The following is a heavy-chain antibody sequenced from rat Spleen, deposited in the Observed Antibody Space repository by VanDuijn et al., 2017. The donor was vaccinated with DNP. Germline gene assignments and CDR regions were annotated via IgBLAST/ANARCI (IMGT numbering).Heavy chain of an antibody. CDR3: ARWTRYFDY. CDR1: GYSITSNY. V-gene: IGHV3-1*01. D-gene: IGHD1-7*01. CDR2: INYSGYT. Sequence: EVQLQESGPGLVKPSQSLSLTCSVTGYSITSNYWGWIRRFPGNKVEWIGHINYSGYTSYNPSLKSRISISRDTSKNHFFLHLNSVTSEDTATYYCARWTRYFDYWGQGVMVTVSS. J-gene: IGHJ2*01.